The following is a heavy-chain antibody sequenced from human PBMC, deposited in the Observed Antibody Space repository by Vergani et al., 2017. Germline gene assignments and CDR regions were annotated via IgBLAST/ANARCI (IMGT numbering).Heavy chain of an antibody. Sequence: QVQLVQSGAEVKKPGASVKVSCKASGYTFTSYGISWVRQAPGQGLEWMGGIIPIFGTANYAQKFQGRVTITADKSTSTAYMELSSLRSEDTAVYYCASGSSGIAAADYYYYYMDVWGKGTTVTVSS. V-gene: IGHV1-69*06. J-gene: IGHJ6*03. CDR2: IIPIFGTA. CDR1: GYTFTSYG. D-gene: IGHD6-13*01. CDR3: ASGSSGIAAADYYYYYMDV.